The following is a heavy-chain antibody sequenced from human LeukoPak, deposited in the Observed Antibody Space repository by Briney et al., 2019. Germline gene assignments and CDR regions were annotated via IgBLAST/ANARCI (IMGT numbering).Heavy chain of an antibody. CDR3: ASDPTIRFLEWTDI. D-gene: IGHD3-3*01. CDR1: GGSISSSSYY. V-gene: IGHV4-39*07. Sequence: PSETLSLTCTVSGGSISSSSYYWGWIRQPPGKGLEWIGSIYYSGSTYYNPSLKSRVTISVDTSKNQFSLKLSSVTAADTAVYYCASDPTIRFLEWTDIWGQGTIVTVSS. CDR2: IYYSGST. J-gene: IGHJ3*02.